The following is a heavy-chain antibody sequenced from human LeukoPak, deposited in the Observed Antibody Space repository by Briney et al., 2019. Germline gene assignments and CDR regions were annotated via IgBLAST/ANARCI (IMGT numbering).Heavy chain of an antibody. V-gene: IGHV3-33*03. CDR2: MWDDGTNE. D-gene: IGHD1-26*01. CDR3: VKDIGRSDA. CDR1: GFNFGIYG. Sequence: GGSLRLSCAASGFNFGIYGMHWVRQAPGKGLEWVAVMWDDGTNENYADSVKGRFTISRDNAKNTLYLQMNSLRAEDTAVYYCVKDIGRSDAWGQGTLVIVSS. J-gene: IGHJ5*02.